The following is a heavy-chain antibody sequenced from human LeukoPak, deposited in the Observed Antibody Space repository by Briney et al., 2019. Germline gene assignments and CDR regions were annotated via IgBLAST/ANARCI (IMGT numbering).Heavy chain of an antibody. Sequence: SETLSLTCTVSGGSISSSSYYWGWIRQPPGKGLEWIGSIYYSGSTYYNPSLKSRVTISVDTSKNQFSLELSSVTAADTAVYYCARHCSSTSCYYGMDVWGQGTTVTVSS. CDR3: ARHCSSTSCYYGMDV. CDR2: IYYSGST. J-gene: IGHJ6*02. V-gene: IGHV4-39*01. D-gene: IGHD2-2*01. CDR1: GGSISSSSYY.